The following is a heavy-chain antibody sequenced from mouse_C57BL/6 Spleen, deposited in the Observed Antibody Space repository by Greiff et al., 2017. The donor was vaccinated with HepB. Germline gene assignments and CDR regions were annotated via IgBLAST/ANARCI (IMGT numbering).Heavy chain of an antibody. Sequence: VQLKESGPGLVKPSQSLSLTCSVTGYSITSGYYWNWIRQFPGNKLEWMGYISYDGSNNYNPSLKNRISITRDTSKNQFFLKLNSVTTEDTATYYCARDPTTVVAHWYFDVWGTGTTVTVSS. CDR3: ARDPTTVVAHWYFDV. CDR1: GYSITSGYY. J-gene: IGHJ1*03. D-gene: IGHD1-1*01. V-gene: IGHV3-6*01. CDR2: ISYDGSN.